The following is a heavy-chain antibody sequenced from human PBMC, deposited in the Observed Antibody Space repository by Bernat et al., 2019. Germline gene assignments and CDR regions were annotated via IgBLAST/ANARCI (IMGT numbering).Heavy chain of an antibody. D-gene: IGHD3-22*01. CDR2: INPKDGNR. J-gene: IGHJ5*02. V-gene: IGHV1-46*03. Sequence: LVQSGAEVKKPGASVTLSCKASGYTFTNYWMYWVRQAPGQGLEWMGIINPKDGNRNYAQKFQGRVTMTTDTSTSTVYMELSSLRSEDTAVYYCARDCPKIVVGWFDPWGPGTLVTVSS. CDR1: GYTFTNYW. CDR3: ARDCPKIVVGWFDP.